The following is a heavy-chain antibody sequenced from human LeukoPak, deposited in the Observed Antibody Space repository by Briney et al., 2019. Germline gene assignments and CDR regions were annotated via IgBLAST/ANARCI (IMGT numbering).Heavy chain of an antibody. V-gene: IGHV3-30*18. J-gene: IGHJ4*02. Sequence: GGSLRLSCAASGFNLSNFGMHWVRQAPGKGLEWVAVISYDGKNEYYTDSVKGRFTISRDNAKNTLYLQMNSLRAEDTAVYYCAKQMAVDYFDYWGQGTLVTVSS. CDR2: ISYDGKNE. CDR1: GFNLSNFG. D-gene: IGHD5-24*01. CDR3: AKQMAVDYFDY.